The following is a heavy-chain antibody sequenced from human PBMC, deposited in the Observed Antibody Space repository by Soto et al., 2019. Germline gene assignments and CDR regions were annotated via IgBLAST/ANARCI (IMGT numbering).Heavy chain of an antibody. Sequence: SETLSLTCTVSGGSISSGGYYWSWIRQHPGKGLEWIGYIYYSGSTYYNPSLKSRVTISVDTSKNQFSLKLSSVTAADTAVYYCARGYCSGGSCYSPIYYYYYMDVWGKGTTVTVSS. CDR2: IYYSGST. J-gene: IGHJ6*03. CDR3: ARGYCSGGSCYSPIYYYYYMDV. CDR1: GGSISSGGYY. V-gene: IGHV4-31*03. D-gene: IGHD2-15*01.